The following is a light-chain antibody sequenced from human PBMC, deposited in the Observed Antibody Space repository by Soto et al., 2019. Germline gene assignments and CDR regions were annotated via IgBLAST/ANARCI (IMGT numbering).Light chain of an antibody. V-gene: IGKV1-5*01. CDR2: DAS. J-gene: IGKJ1*01. Sequence: DIQMTQSPSTLSASVGDRVTITCRASQSISSWLAWYQQKPGKAPKLLIYDASSLESGVPSRFSGSGSGTEFTLTISSLQPDDFAPYYCQQYTSYSTFGQGTKVDIK. CDR3: QQYTSYST. CDR1: QSISSW.